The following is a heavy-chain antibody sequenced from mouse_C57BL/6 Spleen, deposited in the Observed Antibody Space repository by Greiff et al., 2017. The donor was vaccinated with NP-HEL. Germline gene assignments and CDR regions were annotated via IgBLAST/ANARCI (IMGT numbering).Heavy chain of an antibody. CDR3: ARPNYGSSYVWFAY. CDR1: GFTFSDYG. CDR2: ISSGSSTI. V-gene: IGHV5-17*01. D-gene: IGHD1-1*01. Sequence: EVKVVESGGGLVKPGGSLKLSCAASGFTFSDYGMHWVRQAPEKGLEWVAYISSGSSTIYYADTVKGRFTISRDNAKNTLFLQMTSLRSEDTAMYYCARPNYGSSYVWFAYWGQGTLVTVSA. J-gene: IGHJ3*01.